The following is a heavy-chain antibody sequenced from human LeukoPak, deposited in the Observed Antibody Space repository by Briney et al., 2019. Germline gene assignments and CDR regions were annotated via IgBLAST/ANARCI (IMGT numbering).Heavy chain of an antibody. CDR1: GYTFTNYY. Sequence: ASVKVSCKASGYTFTNYYIHWVRQAPGQGLEWMGVFNPIGDTTGYAQKFQGRITMTRYTSTNTVFMELRSLRSEDSAVYYCARTYYYDRSGYYWGYWGQGTLVSVSS. D-gene: IGHD3-22*01. CDR2: FNPIGDTT. V-gene: IGHV1-46*01. CDR3: ARTYYYDRSGYYWGY. J-gene: IGHJ4*02.